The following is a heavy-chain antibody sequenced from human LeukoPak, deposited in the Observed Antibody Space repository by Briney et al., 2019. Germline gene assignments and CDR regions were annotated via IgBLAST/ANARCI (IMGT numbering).Heavy chain of an antibody. CDR2: ISYDGSDK. CDR1: GFTFSSYT. J-gene: IGHJ3*02. Sequence: GGSLRLSCAASGFTFSSYTMHWVRQAPGKGLEWVALISYDGSDKYYADSVKGRFAISRDNSKNTLYLQVNSLRAEDTAVYYCGRDEAEAFDIWGQGTMVTVSS. V-gene: IGHV3-30*09. CDR3: GRDEAEAFDI.